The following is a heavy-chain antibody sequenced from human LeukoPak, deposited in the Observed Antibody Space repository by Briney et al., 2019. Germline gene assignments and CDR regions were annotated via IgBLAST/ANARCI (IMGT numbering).Heavy chain of an antibody. V-gene: IGHV3-23*01. J-gene: IGHJ4*02. CDR1: GFTFSSYT. CDR2: ITTSDGNT. CDR3: ATDLTAYYDFWSGYYLEDY. D-gene: IGHD3-3*01. Sequence: PGGSLRLSCAASGFTFSSYTMSWVRQAPGKGLEWVSTITTSDGNTYYADSVKGRFTVSRDNSKNTLFLQMNSLRAEDTAVYYCATDLTAYYDFWSGYYLEDYWGQGTLVTVSS.